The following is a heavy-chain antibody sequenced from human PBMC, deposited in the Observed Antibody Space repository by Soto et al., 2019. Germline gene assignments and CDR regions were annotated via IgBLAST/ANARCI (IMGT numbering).Heavy chain of an antibody. D-gene: IGHD6-6*01. CDR1: GGSFSGYY. Sequence: SETLSLTCAVYGGSFSGYYWSWIRQPPGKGLEWIGEINHSGSTNYNPSLKSRVTISVDASKNQFSLKLSSVTAADTAVYYCARGRGRIAARPRIDYWGQGTLVTVSS. CDR2: INHSGST. CDR3: ARGRGRIAARPRIDY. J-gene: IGHJ4*02. V-gene: IGHV4-34*01.